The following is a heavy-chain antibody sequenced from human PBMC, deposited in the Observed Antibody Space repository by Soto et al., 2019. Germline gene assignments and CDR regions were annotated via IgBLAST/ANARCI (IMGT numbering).Heavy chain of an antibody. CDR1: GFALSYTGEG. CDR3: VQSRCGGDCLTFYSSHAYNGLDV. D-gene: IGHD2-21*02. CDR2: IYWDDDK. Sequence: QITLKESGPTLVKPTQTLTLTCTFSGFALSYTGEGAGWVRQPPGKALEWLALIYWDDDKRYNPSLRSRLTITKDTYKKQVVLTMTNMDPVDTATYYCVQSRCGGDCLTFYSSHAYNGLDVWGQGTTDTVSS. J-gene: IGHJ6*02. V-gene: IGHV2-5*02.